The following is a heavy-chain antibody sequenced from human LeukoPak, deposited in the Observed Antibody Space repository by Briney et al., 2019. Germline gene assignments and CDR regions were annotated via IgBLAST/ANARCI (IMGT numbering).Heavy chain of an antibody. V-gene: IGHV4-59*01. J-gene: IGHJ5*02. CDR3: ARQILTGYYIGPWFDP. Sequence: SETLSLTCAVYGGSFSGYYWSWIRQPPGKGLEWIGYIYYSGSTNYNPSLKSRVTISVDTSKNQFSLKLSSVTAADTAVYYCARQILTGYYIGPWFDPWGQGTLVTVSS. CDR2: IYYSGST. CDR1: GGSFSGYY. D-gene: IGHD3-9*01.